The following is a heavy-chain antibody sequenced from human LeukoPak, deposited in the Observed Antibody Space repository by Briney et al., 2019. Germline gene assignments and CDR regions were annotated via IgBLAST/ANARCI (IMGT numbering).Heavy chain of an antibody. CDR3: AELGITMIGGV. Sequence: GGSLRLSCAASGFTFSIYAMSWVRQAPGKGLEWVSAISGSGDSTYYADSVKGRFTISRDNSKNTLYLQMNSLRAEDTAVYYCAELGITMIGGVWGKGTTVTISS. V-gene: IGHV3-23*01. J-gene: IGHJ6*04. D-gene: IGHD3-10*02. CDR1: GFTFSIYA. CDR2: ISGSGDST.